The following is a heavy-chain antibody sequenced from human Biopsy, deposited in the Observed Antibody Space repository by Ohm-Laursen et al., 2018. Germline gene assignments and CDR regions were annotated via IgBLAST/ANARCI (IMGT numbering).Heavy chain of an antibody. Sequence: ETLSLTCAVYGESFNGYYWSWIRQTPGKGLEWLSAISGSAGSTNYADSVKGRFTISRGNSKNTLYLQLNSLRAEDTALYYCAKINPSSIYYYYGMDVWGQGTTVTVSS. J-gene: IGHJ6*02. CDR3: AKINPSSIYYYYGMDV. CDR1: GESFNGYY. CDR2: ISGSAGST. V-gene: IGHV3-23*01.